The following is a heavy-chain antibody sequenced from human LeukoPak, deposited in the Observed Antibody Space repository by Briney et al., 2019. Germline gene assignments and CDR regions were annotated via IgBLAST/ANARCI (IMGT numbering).Heavy chain of an antibody. CDR2: IKQDGSEK. J-gene: IGHJ4*02. CDR1: GFTFSSYW. CDR3: ARDLLQYGDEMGVFGY. V-gene: IGHV3-7*01. D-gene: IGHD4-17*01. Sequence: GGSLRLSCAASGFTFSSYWMSWVRQAPGKGLEWVANIKQDGSEKYYVDSVKGRFTISRDNAKNSLYLQMNSLRAEDTAVYYCARDLLQYGDEMGVFGYWGQGTLVTVSS.